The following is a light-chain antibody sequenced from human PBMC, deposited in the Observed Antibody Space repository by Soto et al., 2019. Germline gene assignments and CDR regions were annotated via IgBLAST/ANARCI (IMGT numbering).Light chain of an antibody. V-gene: IGLV1-40*01. Sequence: SVLTQPPSVSGAPGQRVTISCTGSISNIGAGYDVHWYQQLPGTAPKLLIYDNSNRPSGVPDRFSGSKSGTSASLAITGLQAEDEADYYCQSYDSNLSGFYVFGTGTKVTVL. CDR3: QSYDSNLSGFYV. CDR1: ISNIGAGYD. CDR2: DNS. J-gene: IGLJ1*01.